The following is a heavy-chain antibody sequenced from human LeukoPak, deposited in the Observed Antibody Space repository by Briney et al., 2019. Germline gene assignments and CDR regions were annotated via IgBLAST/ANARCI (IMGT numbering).Heavy chain of an antibody. J-gene: IGHJ5*02. V-gene: IGHV3-21*04. D-gene: IGHD3-3*01. Sequence: GGSLRLSCAASGFTFSSYSMNWVRQAPGKGLEWVSSISSSSSYIYYADSVKGRFTISRDNSKNTLYLQMNSLRAEDTAVYYCAKDFLGWFDPWGQGTLVTVSS. CDR2: ISSSSSYI. CDR1: GFTFSSYS. CDR3: AKDFLGWFDP.